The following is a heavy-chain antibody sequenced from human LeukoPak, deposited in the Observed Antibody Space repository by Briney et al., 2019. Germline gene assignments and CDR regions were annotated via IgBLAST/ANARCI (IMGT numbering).Heavy chain of an antibody. CDR2: IYSGGST. CDR3: ARVQTPGIAAAGTIGDAFDI. Sequence: PGGSLRLSCAASGFTVSSNYMSWVRQAPGKGLEWVSVIYSGGSTYYADSVKGRFTISRDNSKNTLYLQMNSLRAEDTAVYYCARVQTPGIAAAGTIGDAFDIWGQGTMVTVSS. V-gene: IGHV3-66*01. CDR1: GFTVSSNY. J-gene: IGHJ3*02. D-gene: IGHD6-13*01.